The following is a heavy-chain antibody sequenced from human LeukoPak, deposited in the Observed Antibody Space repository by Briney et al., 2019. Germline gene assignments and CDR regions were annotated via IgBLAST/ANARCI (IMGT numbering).Heavy chain of an antibody. Sequence: SETLSLTCTISGYSIRSGYYWGWIRQPPGKGLEWIGSIYHSGNTYYNPSLKSRATISVDTSKNQFSLKLSSVTAADTAVYYCARGQGPSVPFDYWGQGTLVTVSS. CDR1: GYSIRSGYY. CDR2: IYHSGNT. J-gene: IGHJ4*02. V-gene: IGHV4-38-2*02. CDR3: ARGQGPSVPFDY.